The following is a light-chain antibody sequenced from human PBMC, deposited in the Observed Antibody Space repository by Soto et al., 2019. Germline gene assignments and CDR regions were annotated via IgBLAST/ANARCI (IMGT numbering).Light chain of an antibody. Sequence: QYVLTQPASVSGSPGQSITISCTGTSSDVGGYNYVSWYQQHPGKAPKLMIYEVSNRPSGVSYRFSGSKSGNTASLTISGLQAEDEADYYCSSYTSSSTFYVFGTGTKVTVL. V-gene: IGLV2-14*01. CDR2: EVS. CDR3: SSYTSSSTFYV. J-gene: IGLJ1*01. CDR1: SSDVGGYNY.